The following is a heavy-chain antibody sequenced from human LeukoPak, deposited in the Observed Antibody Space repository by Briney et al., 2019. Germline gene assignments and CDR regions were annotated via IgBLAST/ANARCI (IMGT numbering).Heavy chain of an antibody. CDR3: TKHITTDATTPFCYGMDV. D-gene: IGHD2/OR15-2a*01. CDR2: ISLNSAAI. CDR1: GFSFSTYS. Sequence: KAGGSLTLSCAASGFSFSTYSMNWVRQPPGKGLKWVASISLNSAAIYYADSVKGRFTISRDNAKSSLHLQMDSLRAEDTAVYYCTKHITTDATTPFCYGMDVWGQGTTVTVSS. J-gene: IGHJ6*02. V-gene: IGHV3-21*01.